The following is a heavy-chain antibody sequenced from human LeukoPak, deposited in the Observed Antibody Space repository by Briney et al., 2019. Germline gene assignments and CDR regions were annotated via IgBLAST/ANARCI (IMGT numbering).Heavy chain of an antibody. V-gene: IGHV1-58*01. Sequence: ASVKVSCKASGFTFTSSAVQWVRQARGQRLEWIGWSVVGSGNTNYAQKFQERVTITRDMSTSTAYMELSSLRSEDTAVYYCAADTSNGDYNYYYGMDVWGKGTTVTVSS. CDR3: AADTSNGDYNYYYGMDV. CDR2: SVVGSGNT. D-gene: IGHD4-17*01. J-gene: IGHJ6*04. CDR1: GFTFTSSA.